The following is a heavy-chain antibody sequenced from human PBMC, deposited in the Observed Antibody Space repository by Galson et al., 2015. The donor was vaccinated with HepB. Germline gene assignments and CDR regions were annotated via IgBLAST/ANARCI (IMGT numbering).Heavy chain of an antibody. CDR3: AREPNDYYYGMDV. J-gene: IGHJ6*02. Sequence: SVKVSCKASGYAFTSYAMHWVRQAPGQRLEWMGWINAGNGNTKYSQKFQGRVTITRDTSASTAYMELSSLRSEDTAVYYCAREPNDYYYGMDVWGQGTTVTVSS. CDR2: INAGNGNT. CDR1: GYAFTSYA. V-gene: IGHV1-3*01.